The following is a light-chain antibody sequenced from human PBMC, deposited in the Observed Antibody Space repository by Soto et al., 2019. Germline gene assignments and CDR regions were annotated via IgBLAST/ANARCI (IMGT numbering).Light chain of an antibody. V-gene: IGKV1-9*01. CDR3: QQYNGFPIT. J-gene: IGKJ5*01. CDR2: AES. Sequence: DIQLTQSPAFLSASVGDRVTITCRASQGIAGSLAWYQQKPGKPPKLLIYAESTLQSGVPSRFSGSGSGTEFTLTISSLQPDDFATYYCQQYNGFPITFGQGTRLEIK. CDR1: QGIAGS.